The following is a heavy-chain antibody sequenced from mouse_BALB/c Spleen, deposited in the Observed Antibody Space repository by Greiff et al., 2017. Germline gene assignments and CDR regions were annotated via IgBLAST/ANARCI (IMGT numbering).Heavy chain of an antibody. Sequence: VHVKQSGPELVKPGASVKMSCKASGYTFTSYVMHWVKQKPGQGLEWIGYINPYNDGTKYNEKFKGKATLTSDKSSSTAYMELSSLTSEDSAVYFCARAPNRYYDSYYAMDYWGQGTSVTVSS. V-gene: IGHV1-14*01. CDR3: ARAPNRYYDSYYAMDY. J-gene: IGHJ4*01. CDR1: GYTFTSYV. D-gene: IGHD2-14*01. CDR2: INPYNDGT.